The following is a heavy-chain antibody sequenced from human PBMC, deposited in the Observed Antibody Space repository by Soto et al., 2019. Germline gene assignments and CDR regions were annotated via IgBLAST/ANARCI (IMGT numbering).Heavy chain of an antibody. J-gene: IGHJ2*01. CDR1: GFTFSSYA. CDR3: ARDPLWGTAMVLWYFDL. CDR2: ISYDGSNK. Sequence: GGSLRLXCAASGFTFSSYAMHWVRQAPGKGLEWVAVISYDGSNKYYADSVKGRFTISRDNSKNTLYLQMNSLRAEDTAVYYCARDPLWGTAMVLWYFDLWGRGTLVTVSS. D-gene: IGHD5-18*01. V-gene: IGHV3-30-3*01.